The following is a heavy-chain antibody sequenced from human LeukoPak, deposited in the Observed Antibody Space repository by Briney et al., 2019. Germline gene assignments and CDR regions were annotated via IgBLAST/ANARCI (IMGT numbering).Heavy chain of an antibody. CDR3: ARVPIDGYNYHYYYYGMDV. J-gene: IGHJ6*02. CDR2: ISSSGSTI. V-gene: IGHV3-11*01. CDR1: GFTFSDYY. Sequence: GGSLRLSCAASGFTFSDYYMSWIRQAPGKGLEWVSYISSSGSTIYYADSVKGRFTISRDNAKNSLYLQMNSLRAEDTAVYYCARVPIDGYNYHYYYYGMDVWGQGTTVTVSS. D-gene: IGHD5-24*01.